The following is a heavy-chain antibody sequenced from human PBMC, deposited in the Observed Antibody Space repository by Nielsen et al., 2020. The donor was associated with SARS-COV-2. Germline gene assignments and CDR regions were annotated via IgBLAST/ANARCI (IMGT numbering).Heavy chain of an antibody. J-gene: IGHJ6*02. V-gene: IGHV4-39*07. CDR1: GGSISSGDYY. Sequence: SETLSLTCTVSGGSISSGDYYWSWIRQPPGKGLEWIGEINHSGSTNYNPSLKSRVTISVDTSKNQFSLKLSSVTAADTAVYYCARGRVYGSGVPFSYGMDVWGQGTTVTVSS. CDR3: ARGRVYGSGVPFSYGMDV. D-gene: IGHD3-10*01. CDR2: INHSGST.